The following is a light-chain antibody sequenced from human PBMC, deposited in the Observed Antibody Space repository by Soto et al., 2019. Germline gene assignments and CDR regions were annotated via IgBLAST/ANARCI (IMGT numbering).Light chain of an antibody. CDR1: SSDVGGYNY. J-gene: IGLJ2*01. CDR3: SSYTSSSTLVV. V-gene: IGLV2-14*01. CDR2: DVS. Sequence: QPVLTQPASVSGPPGQSITISCTGTSSDVGGYNYVSWYQQHPGKAPKLMIYDVSNRPSGVSNRFSGSKSGNTASLTISGLQAEDEADYYCSSYTSSSTLVVFGGGTKLTVL.